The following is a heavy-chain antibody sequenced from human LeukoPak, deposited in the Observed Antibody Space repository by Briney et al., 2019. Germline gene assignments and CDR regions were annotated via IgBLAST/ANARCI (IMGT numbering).Heavy chain of an antibody. Sequence: PGGSLRLSCAASGFTFTSYAMSWVRQAPGKGLEWVSAISGSGATTYSADSVKGRFTISRDNSKNTLYLQMDSLRAEDTAIYYCAKHSSGYYYFDYWGQGTLSPSPQ. CDR1: GFTFTSYA. CDR2: ISGSGATT. V-gene: IGHV3-23*01. CDR3: AKHSSGYYYFDY. D-gene: IGHD3-22*01. J-gene: IGHJ4*02.